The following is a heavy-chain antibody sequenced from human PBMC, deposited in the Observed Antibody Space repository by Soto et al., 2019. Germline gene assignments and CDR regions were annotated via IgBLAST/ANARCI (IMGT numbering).Heavy chain of an antibody. CDR3: ARLAAAGMRGYYYYGMHV. CDR2: INHSGST. J-gene: IGHJ6*02. CDR1: GGSFSGYN. D-gene: IGHD6-13*01. V-gene: IGHV4-34*01. Sequence: PSETLSVTCAVYGGSFSGYNGSWIRQQHGKGLEWIGEINHSGSTNYNPSLKSRVTISVDTSKNQFSLKLSSVTAADTAVYYCARLAAAGMRGYYYYGMHVWGQGTTVTVSS.